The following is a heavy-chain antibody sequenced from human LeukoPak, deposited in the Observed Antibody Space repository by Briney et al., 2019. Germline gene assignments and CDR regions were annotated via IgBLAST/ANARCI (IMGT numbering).Heavy chain of an antibody. D-gene: IGHD3-16*01. Sequence: ASVKVSCKASGYTFTGYNINWMRQAPGQGPEWMGWISSYTGHTNFAQMLQGRVTMNTDKSTSTAYMELRSLRSDDTAVYYCARADSLGAMDVWGQGTTVTVSS. CDR3: ARADSLGAMDV. CDR1: GYTFTGYN. CDR2: ISSYTGHT. V-gene: IGHV1-18*01. J-gene: IGHJ6*02.